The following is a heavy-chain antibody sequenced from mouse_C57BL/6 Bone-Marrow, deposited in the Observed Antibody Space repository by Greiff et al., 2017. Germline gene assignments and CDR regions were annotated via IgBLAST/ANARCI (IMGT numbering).Heavy chain of an antibody. J-gene: IGHJ3*01. CDR2: INPYNGGT. CDR3: AVGGPWFAY. V-gene: IGHV1-19*01. Sequence: EVQLQQSGPVLVKPGASVKMSCKASGYTFTDYYMNWVKQSPGKSLEWIGVINPYNGGTSYNQKFKGKATLTVDKSSSTAYMELNSLASEDSAVYYCAVGGPWFAYGDRGNVATVSA. CDR1: GYTFTDYY.